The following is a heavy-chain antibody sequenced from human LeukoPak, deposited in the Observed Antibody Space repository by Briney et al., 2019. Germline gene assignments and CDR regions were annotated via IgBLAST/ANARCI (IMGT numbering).Heavy chain of an antibody. J-gene: IGHJ4*02. Sequence: GGSLRLSCAASGFTFSSYAMSWVRQAPGKGLEWVSAISGSGGSTYYADSVKGRFTISRDNSKKTLYLQINSLRAEDTAVYYCAKGLPDYYGSGSYPNDYWGQGTLVTVSS. D-gene: IGHD3-10*01. CDR1: GFTFSSYA. CDR3: AKGLPDYYGSGSYPNDY. V-gene: IGHV3-23*01. CDR2: ISGSGGST.